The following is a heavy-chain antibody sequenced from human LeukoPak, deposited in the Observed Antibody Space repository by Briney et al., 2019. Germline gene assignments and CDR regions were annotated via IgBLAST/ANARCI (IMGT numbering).Heavy chain of an antibody. Sequence: ASVKVSCKASGYTFTGYYMHWVRQAPGQGLEWMGRINPNSGGTNYAQKFQGRVTMTRDTSISTAYMELSRLRSDDTAVYYCARVNSGSYYGDGYDIWGQGTMVIVSS. J-gene: IGHJ3*02. V-gene: IGHV1-2*06. CDR3: ARVNSGSYYGDGYDI. CDR2: INPNSGGT. D-gene: IGHD1-26*01. CDR1: GYTFTGYY.